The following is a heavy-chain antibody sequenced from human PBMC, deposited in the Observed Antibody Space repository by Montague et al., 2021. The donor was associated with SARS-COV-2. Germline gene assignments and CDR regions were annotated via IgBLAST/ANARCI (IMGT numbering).Heavy chain of an antibody. CDR2: IWYDGSNK. J-gene: IGHJ4*02. Sequence: SLRLSCAASGFTFSSYGMHWVRQAPGKGLEWVAVIWYDGSNKYYADSVKGRFTISRDNSKNTLYLQMNSLRAEETAVYYCARDAYGSGSYYFDYWGQGTLVTVSS. V-gene: IGHV3-33*01. CDR3: ARDAYGSGSYYFDY. CDR1: GFTFSSYG. D-gene: IGHD3-10*01.